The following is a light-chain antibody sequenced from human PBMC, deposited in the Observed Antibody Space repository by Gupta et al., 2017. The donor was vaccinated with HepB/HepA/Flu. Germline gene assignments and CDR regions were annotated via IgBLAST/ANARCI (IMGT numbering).Light chain of an antibody. CDR3: QQSYRAPRT. V-gene: IGKV1-39*01. J-gene: IGKJ1*01. Sequence: DIQMTQSPSSLSASVGDRVTITCRASQNINNYLNWYQQKPGKAPKLLIYFVSSLQGGVPSRFSGSGSGTDFTLTITSLQPEDFATYYCQQSYRAPRTFGQGTKVETK. CDR2: FVS. CDR1: QNINNY.